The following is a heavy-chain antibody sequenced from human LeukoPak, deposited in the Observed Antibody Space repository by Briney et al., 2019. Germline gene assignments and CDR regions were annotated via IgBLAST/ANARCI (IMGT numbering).Heavy chain of an antibody. D-gene: IGHD1-26*01. CDR1: GFTFSSYS. V-gene: IGHV3-21*01. CDR2: ISSSSSYI. J-gene: IGHJ6*03. Sequence: GGSLRLSCAASGFTFSSYSMNWVRQAPGKGLEWVSSISSSSSYIYYADSVRGRFTISRDNAANSLFLQMDSLRGEDTAVYYCARDPYSGAYGADYYYFMDVWGRGTTVTVSS. CDR3: ARDPYSGAYGADYYYFMDV.